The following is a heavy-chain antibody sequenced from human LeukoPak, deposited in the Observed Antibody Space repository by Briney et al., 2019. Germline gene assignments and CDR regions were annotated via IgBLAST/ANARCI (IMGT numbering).Heavy chain of an antibody. V-gene: IGHV1-18*01. J-gene: IGHJ6*02. CDR3: ARPGILDYYYGMDV. CDR2: ISAYNGDT. CDR1: GYTFTSYG. D-gene: IGHD6-13*01. Sequence: GASVKVSCKASGYTFTSYGISWVRQAPGQGLEWMGWISAYNGDTNYAQKLQGRVTMTTDTSTSTAYMELRSLRSDDTAVYYCARPGILDYYYGMDVWGQGTTVTVSS.